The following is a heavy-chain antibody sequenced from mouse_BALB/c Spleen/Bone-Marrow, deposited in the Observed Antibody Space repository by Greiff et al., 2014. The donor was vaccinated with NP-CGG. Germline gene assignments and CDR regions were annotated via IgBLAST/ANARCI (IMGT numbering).Heavy chain of an antibody. Sequence: VQLQQSGPGQVAPSQSLSITCTVSGFSLSRYNVHWVRQPPGKGLEWLGVIWGGGNTDYNSGLKSRLNINKDNSRSQVFLKLNSLQTDDTAMYYCAGSITTGTMDYWGQGTSVTVSS. CDR2: IWGGGNT. J-gene: IGHJ4*01. CDR1: GFSLSRYN. CDR3: AGSITTGTMDY. D-gene: IGHD1-1*01. V-gene: IGHV2-6-4*01.